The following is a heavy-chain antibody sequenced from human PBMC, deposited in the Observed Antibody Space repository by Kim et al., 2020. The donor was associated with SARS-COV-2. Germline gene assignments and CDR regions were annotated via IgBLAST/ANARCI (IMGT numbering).Heavy chain of an antibody. CDR1: GFTFSNAW. CDR2: IKSKTDGGTT. D-gene: IGHD3-10*01. J-gene: IGHJ4*02. Sequence: GGSLRLSCAASGFTFSNAWMSWVRQAPGKGLEWVGRIKSKTDGGTTDYAAPVKGRFTISRDDSKNTLYLQMNSLKTEDTAVYYCTTGYLWFGELLSLLFDYWGQRTLVTVSS. V-gene: IGHV3-15*01. CDR3: TTGYLWFGELLSLLFDY.